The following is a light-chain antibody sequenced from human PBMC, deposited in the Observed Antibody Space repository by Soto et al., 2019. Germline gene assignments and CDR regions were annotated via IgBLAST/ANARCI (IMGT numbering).Light chain of an antibody. V-gene: IGKV1-5*01. CDR2: DAS. CDR3: QQYDTYSRN. CDR1: QSISNW. J-gene: IGKJ2*01. Sequence: DIQITQSPSTLSASVGDRVTITCRSSQSISNWLAWYQQRPGKAPKLLIYDASSLQSGVPSRFSGGRSGTEFTLTISSLQADDFATYYCQQYDTYSRNFGQGTKVDIK.